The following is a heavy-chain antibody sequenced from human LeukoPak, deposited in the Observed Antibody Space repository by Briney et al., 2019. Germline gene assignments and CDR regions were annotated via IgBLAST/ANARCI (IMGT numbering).Heavy chain of an antibody. D-gene: IGHD6-13*01. CDR2: IYTSGST. CDR3: ARDVSVRKYSSSCPFDY. J-gene: IGHJ4*02. V-gene: IGHV4-4*07. CDR1: GGSISSYY. Sequence: TSETLSLTCTVSGGSISSYYWSWVRQPAGKGLEWIGRIYTSGSTNYNPSLKSRVTMSVDTSKNQFSLKLSSVTAADTAVYYCARDVSVRKYSSSCPFDYWGQGTLVTVSS.